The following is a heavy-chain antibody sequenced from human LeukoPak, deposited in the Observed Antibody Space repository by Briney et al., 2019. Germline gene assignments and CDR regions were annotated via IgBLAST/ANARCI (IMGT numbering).Heavy chain of an antibody. J-gene: IGHJ5*02. Sequence: GASVKVSCKASGYTFTGYYMHWVRQAPGQGLEWMGWINPNSGGTNYAQKFQGWVTMTRDTSISTAYMELSRLRSDDTAVYYCARDQNVRGVAAGMEGWFDPWGQGTLVIVSS. V-gene: IGHV1-2*04. CDR1: GYTFTGYY. CDR3: ARDQNVRGVAAGMEGWFDP. D-gene: IGHD1-1*01. CDR2: INPNSGGT.